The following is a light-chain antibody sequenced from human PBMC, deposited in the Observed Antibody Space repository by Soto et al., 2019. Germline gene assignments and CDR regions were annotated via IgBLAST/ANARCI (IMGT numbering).Light chain of an antibody. J-gene: IGKJ4*02. Sequence: EIAMTQSPATLSLSPGDRATLSCRASQSVSSSYLAWYQQKPGQAPRLLIYGASSRATGVPDRFSGSGSGTDFALTISRLEPEDFAVYYCQHCQPYGGSPPLTFGRGTKVDIK. V-gene: IGKV3-20*01. CDR2: GAS. CDR3: QHCQPYGGSPPLT. CDR1: QSVSSSY.